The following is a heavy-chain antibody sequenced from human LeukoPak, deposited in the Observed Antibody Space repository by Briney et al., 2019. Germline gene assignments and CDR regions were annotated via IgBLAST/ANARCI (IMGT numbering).Heavy chain of an antibody. J-gene: IGHJ5*02. CDR2: MNPGGGST. V-gene: IGHV1-46*01. CDR1: GYTFINYY. D-gene: IGHD3-10*01. Sequence: GASVKVSCKASGYTFINYYIHWVRQAPGQGLEWMGIMNPGGGSTIYAQKLQGRVTMTRDTSTSTAYMELSSLRSEDTAVYYCAGDEGMDWFDPWGQGTLVTVSS. CDR3: AGDEGMDWFDP.